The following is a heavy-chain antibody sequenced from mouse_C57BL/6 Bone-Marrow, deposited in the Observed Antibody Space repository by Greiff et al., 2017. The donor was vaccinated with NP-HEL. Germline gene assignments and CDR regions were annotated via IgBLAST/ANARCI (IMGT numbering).Heavy chain of an antibody. CDR2: INPNNGGT. D-gene: IGHD1-1*01. J-gene: IGHJ2*01. CDR1: GYTFTDYN. CDR3: ARRYYGSSLYYFDY. Sequence: EVKLQESGPELVKPGASVKIPCKASGYTFTDYNMDWVKQSHGKSLEWIGDINPNNGGTIYNQKFKGKATLTVDKSSSTAYMELRSLTSEDTAVYYCARRYYGSSLYYFDYWGQGTTLTVSS. V-gene: IGHV1-18*01.